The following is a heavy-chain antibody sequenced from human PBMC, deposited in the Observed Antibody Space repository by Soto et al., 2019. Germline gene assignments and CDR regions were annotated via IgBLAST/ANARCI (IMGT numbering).Heavy chain of an antibody. D-gene: IGHD4-17*01. CDR3: ARVGDGDYDWYFDL. V-gene: IGHV3-74*01. Sequence: EVQLVESGGGLVQPGGSLRLSCAASGFTFSSYWMHWVRQAPGKGLVWVSRINSDGSSTSYADSVKGRFTISRDKAKNTLYLQMNSLRAEDTAVYYGARVGDGDYDWYFDLWGRGTLVTVSS. CDR2: INSDGSST. J-gene: IGHJ2*01. CDR1: GFTFSSYW.